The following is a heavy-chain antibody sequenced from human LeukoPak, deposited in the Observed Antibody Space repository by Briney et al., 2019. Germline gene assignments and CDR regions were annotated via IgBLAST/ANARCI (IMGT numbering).Heavy chain of an antibody. J-gene: IGHJ4*02. CDR3: AKASAMIVVVSKHFDY. Sequence: PGGSLRLSCVASGFTFSRYDMHWVRQAPGKGLEWVSAISGSGGSTYYADSVKGRFTISRDNSKNTLYLQMNSLRAEDTAVYYCAKASAMIVVVSKHFDYWGQGTLVTVSS. CDR1: GFTFSRYD. D-gene: IGHD3-22*01. CDR2: ISGSGGST. V-gene: IGHV3-23*01.